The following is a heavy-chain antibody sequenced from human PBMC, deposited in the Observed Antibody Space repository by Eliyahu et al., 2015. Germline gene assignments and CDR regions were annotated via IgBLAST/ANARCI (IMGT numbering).Heavy chain of an antibody. CDR2: ISSSSSYI. J-gene: IGHJ4*02. V-gene: IGHV3-21*01. D-gene: IGHD4-17*01. CDR1: GFTFSSYS. Sequence: EVQLVESGGGLVKPGGSLRXSCAASGFTFSSYSMNWVRQAPGKGLEWVSSISSSSSYIYYADSVKGRFTISRDNAKNSLYLQMNSLRAEDTAVYYCARDKYGDYAIDYWGQGTLVTVSS. CDR3: ARDKYGDYAIDY.